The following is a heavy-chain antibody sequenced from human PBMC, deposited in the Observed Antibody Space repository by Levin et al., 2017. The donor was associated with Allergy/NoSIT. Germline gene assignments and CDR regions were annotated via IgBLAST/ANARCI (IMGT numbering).Heavy chain of an antibody. Sequence: ASVKVSCKASGYTFTGYYMHWVRQAPGQGLEWMGRINPNSGGTNYAQKFQGRVTMTRDTSISTAYMELSRLRSDDTAVYYCARGFFGFWSGYYKRNWFDPWGQGTLVTVSS. CDR1: GYTFTGYY. D-gene: IGHD3-3*01. V-gene: IGHV1-2*06. J-gene: IGHJ5*02. CDR2: INPNSGGT. CDR3: ARGFFGFWSGYYKRNWFDP.